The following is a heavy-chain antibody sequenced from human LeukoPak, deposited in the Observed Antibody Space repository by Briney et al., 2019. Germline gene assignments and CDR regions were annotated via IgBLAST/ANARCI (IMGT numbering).Heavy chain of an antibody. D-gene: IGHD5-18*01. CDR2: IYTSGST. CDR3: ASGDTAMGVY. V-gene: IGHV4-61*02. Sequence: SQTLSLTCTVSGGSISSGSYYWSWIRPPAGKGLEWIGRIYTSGSTNYNPSLKSRVTISVDTSKHQFSLKLSSVPAADTAVYYCASGDTAMGVYWGQGNLVTVSS. CDR1: GGSISSGSYY. J-gene: IGHJ4*02.